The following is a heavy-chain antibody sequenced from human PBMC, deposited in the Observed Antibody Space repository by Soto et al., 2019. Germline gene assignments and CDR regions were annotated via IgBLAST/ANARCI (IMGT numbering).Heavy chain of an antibody. Sequence: EVQLVESGGGLVQPGGSLKLSCAASGFTFSGSTMHWVRQASGKGLEWVGRIRSKANSYATAYAASVKGRFTISRDASKNTASLQMTSLQTEDTAVYYCTRLVLGSVVYWGQGTLVTVSS. D-gene: IGHD2-15*01. CDR1: GFTFSGST. V-gene: IGHV3-73*02. CDR2: IRSKANSYAT. CDR3: TRLVLGSVVY. J-gene: IGHJ4*02.